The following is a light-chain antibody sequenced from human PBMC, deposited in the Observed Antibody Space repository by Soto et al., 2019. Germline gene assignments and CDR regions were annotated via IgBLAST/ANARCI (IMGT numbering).Light chain of an antibody. CDR3: QQYYSAPYT. CDR1: QSVLYSSNNKNY. J-gene: IGKJ2*01. Sequence: DIVMTQSPDSLAVSLGERATINCKSSQSVLYSSNNKNYLAWYQQKPGQPPNLLIYWASTRESGVPDRFSGSGSATDFTLTISSLQAEDEAVYYCQQYYSAPYTFGQGTKLEIK. V-gene: IGKV4-1*01. CDR2: WAS.